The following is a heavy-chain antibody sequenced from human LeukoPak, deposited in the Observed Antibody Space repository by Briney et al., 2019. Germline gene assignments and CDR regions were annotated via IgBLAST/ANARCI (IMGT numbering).Heavy chain of an antibody. CDR2: ISYDGSNK. Sequence: GGSLRLSCAASGFTFSSYAMHWVRQAPGKGLEWVAVISYDGSNKYYADSVKGRFTISRDNSKNTLYLQMNSLRAEDTAVYYCAGWDYQHEPHFDYWGQGTLVTVST. D-gene: IGHD1-7*01. CDR3: AGWDYQHEPHFDY. CDR1: GFTFSSYA. V-gene: IGHV3-30-3*01. J-gene: IGHJ4*02.